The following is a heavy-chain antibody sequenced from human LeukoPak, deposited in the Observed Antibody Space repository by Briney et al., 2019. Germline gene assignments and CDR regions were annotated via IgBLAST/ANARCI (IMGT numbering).Heavy chain of an antibody. D-gene: IGHD2-2*01. J-gene: IGHJ4*02. V-gene: IGHV4-34*01. CDR2: IDHSGNT. CDR1: GGSFSGHY. CDR3: ARHSRARYCSSTSCPPG. Sequence: SETLSLTCAVSGGSFSGHYWSWIRQSPGEGLEWIGEIDHSGNTNYNPSLKGRLTISVDTSKNQFSLKLSSVTAADTAVYYCARHSRARYCSSTSCPPGWGQGTLVTVSS.